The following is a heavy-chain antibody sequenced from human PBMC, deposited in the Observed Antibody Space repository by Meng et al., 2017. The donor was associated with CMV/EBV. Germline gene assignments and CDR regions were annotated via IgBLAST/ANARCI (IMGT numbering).Heavy chain of an antibody. Sequence: GESPKISCAASGFTFSSYSMNWVRQAPGKGLEWVSSISSSSSYIYYADSVKGRFTISRDNAKNSLYLQMNSLRAEDTAVYYCARVQIPGLPQRDVVVPGYGMDVWGQGTTVTVSS. J-gene: IGHJ6*02. CDR3: ARVQIPGLPQRDVVVPGYGMDV. D-gene: IGHD2-2*01. CDR2: ISSSSSYI. CDR1: GFTFSSYS. V-gene: IGHV3-21*01.